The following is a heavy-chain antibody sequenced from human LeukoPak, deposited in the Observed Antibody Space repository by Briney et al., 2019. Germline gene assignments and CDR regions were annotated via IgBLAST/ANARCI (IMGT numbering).Heavy chain of an antibody. D-gene: IGHD4-17*01. V-gene: IGHV3-23*01. Sequence: GGSLRLSCAASGFTFSSYAMSWVRQAPGKGLEWVSAISGSGGSTYYADSVKGRFTIPRDNSKNTLYLQMNSLRAEDTAVYYCAKDYYGDYEAYFDYWGQGTLVTVSS. CDR1: GFTFSSYA. CDR2: ISGSGGST. J-gene: IGHJ4*02. CDR3: AKDYYGDYEAYFDY.